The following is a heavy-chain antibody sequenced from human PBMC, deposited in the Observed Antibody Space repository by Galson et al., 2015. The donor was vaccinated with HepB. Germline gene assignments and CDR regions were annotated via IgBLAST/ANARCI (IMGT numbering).Heavy chain of an antibody. J-gene: IGHJ3*02. CDR1: GYTFTGYY. D-gene: IGHD2-2*01. CDR2: INPNSGGT. V-gene: IGHV1-2*04. Sequence: SVKVSCKASGYTFTGYYMHWVRQAPGQGLEWMGWINPNSGGTNHAQKFQGWVTMTRDTSISTAYMELSRLRSDDTAVYYCARGGSSSTSIPDAFDIWGQGTMVTVSS. CDR3: ARGGSSSTSIPDAFDI.